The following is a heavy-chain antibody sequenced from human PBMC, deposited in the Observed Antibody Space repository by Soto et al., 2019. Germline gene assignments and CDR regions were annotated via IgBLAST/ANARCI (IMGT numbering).Heavy chain of an antibody. CDR1: GFTFSDYY. CDR2: ISTSSSHT. CDR3: VMWEKGDY. J-gene: IGHJ4*02. Sequence: QVQLVESGGGLVKPGGSLELSCAASGFTFSDYYMSWVRQAPGKGLEWVAYISTSSSHTDYADSVKGRFTVSRDNARSSLYLQTNSLRAEDTAVYYCVMWEKGDYWGQGTLVTVSS. V-gene: IGHV3-11*06. D-gene: IGHD1-26*01.